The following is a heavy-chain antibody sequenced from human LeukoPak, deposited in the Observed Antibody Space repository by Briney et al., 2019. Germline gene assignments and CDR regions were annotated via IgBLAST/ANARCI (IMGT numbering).Heavy chain of an antibody. D-gene: IGHD3-10*01. V-gene: IGHV1-46*01. CDR2: INPSGGST. Sequence: ASVKVSCKASGYTFTSYYMHWVRQAPGQGLEWMGIINPSGGSTSYAQKFQGRVTMTRDTSTSTVYMELSSLRSEDTAVYYCARVRRITMVRGELYYYYYGMDVWGQGTTVTVSS. J-gene: IGHJ6*02. CDR3: ARVRRITMVRGELYYYYYGMDV. CDR1: GYTFTSYY.